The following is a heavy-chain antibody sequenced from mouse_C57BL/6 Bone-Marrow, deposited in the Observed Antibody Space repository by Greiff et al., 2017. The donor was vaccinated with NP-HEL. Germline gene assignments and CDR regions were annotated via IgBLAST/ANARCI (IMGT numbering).Heavy chain of an antibody. CDR3: ARWVLRGYFDY. CDR1: GYAFSSYW. V-gene: IGHV1-80*01. J-gene: IGHJ2*01. Sequence: GASVKISCKASGYAFSSYWMNWVKQRPGKGLEWIGQIYPGDGDTNYNGKFKGKATLTADKSSSTAYMQLSSLTSEDSAVYFCARWVLRGYFDYWGQGTTLTVSS. CDR2: IYPGDGDT. D-gene: IGHD1-1*01.